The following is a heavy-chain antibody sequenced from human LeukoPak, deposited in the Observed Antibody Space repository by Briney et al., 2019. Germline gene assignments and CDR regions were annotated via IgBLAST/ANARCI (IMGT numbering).Heavy chain of an antibody. CDR1: GGSISDYY. D-gene: IGHD3-22*01. CDR3: ARQAYDTGYDAFDM. Sequence: SETLSLTCTVSGGSISDYYWSWIRQPAGKGLEWIGRIYSSGSTNYNPSLKSRVTMSVATSKNQFSLKLSSVTAADTAVYYCARQAYDTGYDAFDMWGRGTMVTVSS. V-gene: IGHV4-4*07. J-gene: IGHJ3*02. CDR2: IYSSGST.